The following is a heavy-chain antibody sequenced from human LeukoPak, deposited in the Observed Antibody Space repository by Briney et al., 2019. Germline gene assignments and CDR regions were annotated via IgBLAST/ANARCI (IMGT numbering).Heavy chain of an antibody. CDR3: ARPGYYYGSGSYRASEYFQH. CDR2: INTNTGNP. Sequence: ASVKVSCKASGYTFTSYAMNWVRQAPGQGLEWMGWINTNTGNPTYAQGFTGRFVFSLDTSVSTAYLQISSLKAEDTAVYYCARPGYYYGSGSYRASEYFQHWGQGTPVTVSS. CDR1: GYTFTSYA. D-gene: IGHD3-10*01. J-gene: IGHJ1*01. V-gene: IGHV7-4-1*02.